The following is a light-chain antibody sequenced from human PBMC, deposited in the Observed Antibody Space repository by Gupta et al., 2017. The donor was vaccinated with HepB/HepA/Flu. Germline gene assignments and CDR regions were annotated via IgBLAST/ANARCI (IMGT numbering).Light chain of an antibody. CDR1: NIGSKS. Sequence: SYVLPQPPSVSVAPGPTASITCGGNNIGSKSVHWYQQKPGQAPVLVVYEDSDRPSGIPERFSGSNSGNTATLTISRVEAGDEADYYCQVWDSSSDHRVFGGGTKLTVL. CDR3: QVWDSSSDHRV. CDR2: EDS. J-gene: IGLJ3*02. V-gene: IGLV3-21*02.